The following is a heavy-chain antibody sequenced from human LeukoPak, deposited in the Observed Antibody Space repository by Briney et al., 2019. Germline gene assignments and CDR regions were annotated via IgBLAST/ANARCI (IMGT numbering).Heavy chain of an antibody. CDR1: GFTFSSYA. CDR2: ISGSGGST. Sequence: GGPLRLSCAASGFTFSSYAMSWVRQAPGKGLEWVSAISGSGGSTYYADSVKGRFTISRDNSKNTLYLQMNSLRAEDTAVYYCATTPYYDILTGYPTGFDYWGQGTLVTVSS. D-gene: IGHD3-9*01. CDR3: ATTPYYDILTGYPTGFDY. V-gene: IGHV3-23*01. J-gene: IGHJ4*02.